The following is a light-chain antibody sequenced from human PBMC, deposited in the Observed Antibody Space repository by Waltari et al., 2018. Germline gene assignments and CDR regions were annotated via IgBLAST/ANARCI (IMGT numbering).Light chain of an antibody. Sequence: DIQMTQSPSTLSASVGDRVTITCRARQNINTWLAWPQQKPGKAPKLLIYKASSLESGVPSRFSGSGSGTEFTLTISSLQPDDFATYYCLQYNGEPRTFGQGTKVEVK. CDR3: LQYNGEPRT. CDR1: QNINTW. J-gene: IGKJ1*01. CDR2: KAS. V-gene: IGKV1-5*03.